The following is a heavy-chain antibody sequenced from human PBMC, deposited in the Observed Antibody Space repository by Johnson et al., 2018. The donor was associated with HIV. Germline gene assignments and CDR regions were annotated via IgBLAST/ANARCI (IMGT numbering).Heavy chain of an antibody. CDR1: GFTVSNNY. J-gene: IGHJ3*01. Sequence: VQLVESGGGLVQPGGSLRLACAASGFTVSNNYMSWVRQAPGKGLEWVSIIHSGGTTNYADSVKGRFSISRDNSQNTVCLQMNSLRAVDTAVYYCARDRARDAFDVWGQGTMVTVSS. CDR3: ARDRARDAFDV. CDR2: IHSGGTT. V-gene: IGHV3-66*02.